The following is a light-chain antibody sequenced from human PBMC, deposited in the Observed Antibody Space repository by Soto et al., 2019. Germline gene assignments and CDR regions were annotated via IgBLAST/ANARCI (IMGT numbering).Light chain of an antibody. CDR3: QTWGPGIRV. J-gene: IGLJ3*02. Sequence: QLVLTQSPSASASLGASVKLTCTLSSEHSSYAMAWHQQQPERGPRFLMKFNRDGSHTKGDGIPDRFSGSSSGAERYLTISRLQSEDEAAYYCQTWGPGIRVFGGGTKVTVL. V-gene: IGLV4-69*01. CDR2: FNRDGSH. CDR1: SEHSSYA.